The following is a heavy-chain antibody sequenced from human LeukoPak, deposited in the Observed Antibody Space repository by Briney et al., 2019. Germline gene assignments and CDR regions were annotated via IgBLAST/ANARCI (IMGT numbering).Heavy chain of an antibody. D-gene: IGHD3-22*01. CDR2: ISPSGGST. CDR1: GYTFTTYY. J-gene: IGHJ3*02. V-gene: IGHV1-46*01. CDR3: TRTYYYDSSGYYYGRDAFDI. Sequence: ASVKVSCKASGYTFTTYYIHWVRQAPGQGLEWMGKISPSGGSTSYAQKFQGRVTMTRDTSTSTVYMELSSLRSEDTAVYYCTRTYYYDSSGYYYGRDAFDIWGQGTMVTVSS.